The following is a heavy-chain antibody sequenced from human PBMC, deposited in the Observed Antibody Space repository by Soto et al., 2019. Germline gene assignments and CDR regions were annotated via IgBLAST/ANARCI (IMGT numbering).Heavy chain of an antibody. J-gene: IGHJ6*02. V-gene: IGHV3-30*18. CDR3: AKDQLAGSEKYYYYYGMDV. D-gene: IGHD3-10*01. CDR1: GFTFSSYG. Sequence: GGSLRLSCAASGFTFSSYGMHWVRQAPGKGLEWVAVISYDGSNKYYADSVKGRFTISRDNSKNTLYLQMNSLRAEDGAVYYCAKDQLAGSEKYYYYYGMDVWGQGTTVTVS. CDR2: ISYDGSNK.